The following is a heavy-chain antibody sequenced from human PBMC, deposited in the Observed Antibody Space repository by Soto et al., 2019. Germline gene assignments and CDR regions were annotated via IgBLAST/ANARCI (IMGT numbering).Heavy chain of an antibody. CDR2: IYNSGST. Sequence: QVQLQESGPGLVKPSQTLSLTCTVSGGSINSGGYYWSWIRQHPGKGLEWIGYIYNSGSTYYNPSLKSRITISVETSKNQFSLKLSSVTVADTAVYYCAREEVAYYGSGSYNWFDPWGQGTLVTVSS. J-gene: IGHJ5*02. V-gene: IGHV4-31*03. CDR1: GGSINSGGYY. D-gene: IGHD3-10*01. CDR3: AREEVAYYGSGSYNWFDP.